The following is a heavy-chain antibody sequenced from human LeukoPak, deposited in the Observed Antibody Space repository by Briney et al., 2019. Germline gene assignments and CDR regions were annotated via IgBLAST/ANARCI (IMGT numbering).Heavy chain of an antibody. CDR1: GYTFTSYD. J-gene: IGHJ5*02. CDR2: MNPNSGNT. Sequence: ASVKVSCKASGYTFTSYDINWVRQATGQGLEWMGWMNPNSGNTGYAQKFQGRVTMTRNTSISTAYMELSSLRSEDTAVYYCARKRYSSSWYSYNWFDPWGQGTLVTVSS. CDR3: ARKRYSSSWYSYNWFDP. D-gene: IGHD6-13*01. V-gene: IGHV1-8*01.